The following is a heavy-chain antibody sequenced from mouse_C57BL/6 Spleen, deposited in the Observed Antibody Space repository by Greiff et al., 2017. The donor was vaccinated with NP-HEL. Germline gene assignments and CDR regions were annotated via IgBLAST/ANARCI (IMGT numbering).Heavy chain of an antibody. CDR2: INPNNGGT. V-gene: IGHV1-22*01. CDR1: GYTFTDYN. CDR3: ARLEDHGCFDY. D-gene: IGHD1-1*01. J-gene: IGHJ2*01. Sequence: EVQLVESGPELVKPGASVKMSCKASGYTFTDYNMHWVKQSHGKSLEWIGYINPNNGGTSYNQKFKGKATLTVNKSSSTAYMELRSLTSEDSAVYYCARLEDHGCFDYWGQGTTLTVSS.